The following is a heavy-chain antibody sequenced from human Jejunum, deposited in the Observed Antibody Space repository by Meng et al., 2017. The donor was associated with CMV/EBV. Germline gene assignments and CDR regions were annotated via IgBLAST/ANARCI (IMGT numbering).Heavy chain of an antibody. Sequence: SIMHWVRQAPGKPLEWVSRIGWDGADTFYADSVKGRFRVTSANTEISLSLEMNRLTTEDTALYFCARGGGTGTFGFFYYGVDVWGQGTTVTVSS. CDR2: IGWDGADT. D-gene: IGHD3-16*01. V-gene: IGHV3-43*01. J-gene: IGHJ6*02. CDR3: ARGGGTGTFGFFYYGVDV. CDR1: SI.